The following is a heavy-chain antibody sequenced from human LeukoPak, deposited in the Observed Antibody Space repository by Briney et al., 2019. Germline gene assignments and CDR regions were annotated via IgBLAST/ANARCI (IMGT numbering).Heavy chain of an antibody. V-gene: IGHV3-74*01. Sequence: GGFLRLACAASGFTFSSNWMHWVRQAPGKGLVRVSRIRSDGSSTNYADSVKGRFTISRDNAKNTLYLQMNSLRAEDTAVYYCARADSMIVVVITTWGQGTLVTVSS. CDR1: GFTFSSNW. J-gene: IGHJ4*02. CDR3: ARADSMIVVVITT. CDR2: IRSDGSST. D-gene: IGHD3-22*01.